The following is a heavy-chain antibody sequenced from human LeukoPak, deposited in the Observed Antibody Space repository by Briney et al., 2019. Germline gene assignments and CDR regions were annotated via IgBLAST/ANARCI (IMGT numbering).Heavy chain of an antibody. D-gene: IGHD6-19*01. CDR3: AKAGYSSGWTRYYGMDV. V-gene: IGHV3-30*18. CDR2: ISYDGTDK. J-gene: IGHJ6*02. CDR1: GFTFSSHG. Sequence: GGSLRLSCVGSGFTFSSHGLHWVRQPPGKGLEWVALISYDGTDKYHVDSVKGRFTISRDNSNNTLYLQMNSLRPDDTAVYYCAKAGYSSGWTRYYGMDVWGQGTTVAVSS.